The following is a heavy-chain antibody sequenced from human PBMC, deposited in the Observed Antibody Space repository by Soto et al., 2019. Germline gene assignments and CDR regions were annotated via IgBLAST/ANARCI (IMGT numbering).Heavy chain of an antibody. V-gene: IGHV3-30*18. CDR2: ISHDGSNK. CDR1: GFTFSSYG. D-gene: IGHD6-13*01. J-gene: IGHJ6*02. Sequence: GGSLRLSCAASGFTFSSYGMHWVRQAPGKGLEWVVVISHDGSNKYYADSVKGRFTISRDNSKNTLYLQMNSLRAEDTAVYYCAKAKYSSSWYSYGMDVWGQGTTVTVSS. CDR3: AKAKYSSSWYSYGMDV.